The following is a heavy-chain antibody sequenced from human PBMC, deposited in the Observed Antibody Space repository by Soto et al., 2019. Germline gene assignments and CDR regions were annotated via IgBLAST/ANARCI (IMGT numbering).Heavy chain of an antibody. CDR3: AKDVSQQWLPWQ. D-gene: IGHD6-19*01. Sequence: PGGSLRLSCAASGFTFNRYVMSWVRQAPGKGLEWVSTISGSGGRTYYADSVQGRFSISRDNSKNTLSLQVNSLRAEDTAIYYCAKDVSQQWLPWQWGQGTLVTVSS. CDR1: GFTFNRYV. J-gene: IGHJ4*02. CDR2: ISGSGGRT. V-gene: IGHV3-23*01.